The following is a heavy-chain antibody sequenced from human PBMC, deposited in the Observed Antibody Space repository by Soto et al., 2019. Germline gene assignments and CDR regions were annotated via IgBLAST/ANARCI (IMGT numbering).Heavy chain of an antibody. D-gene: IGHD3-22*01. J-gene: IGHJ5*02. Sequence: SETLSLTCTVSGGSISSSSYYWGWIRQPPGKGLEWIGSIYYSGSTYYNPSLKSRVTISVDTSKNQFSLKLSSVTAADTAVYYCARPIGHYYDSSRNWFDPWGQGTLVTVSS. CDR2: IYYSGST. CDR3: ARPIGHYYDSSRNWFDP. CDR1: GGSISSSSYY. V-gene: IGHV4-39*01.